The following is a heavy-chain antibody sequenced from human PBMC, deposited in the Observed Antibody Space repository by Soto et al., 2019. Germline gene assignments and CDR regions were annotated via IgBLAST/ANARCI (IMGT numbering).Heavy chain of an antibody. CDR2: ISWNSGSI. V-gene: IGHV3-9*01. Sequence: EVQLVESGGGLVQPGRSLRLSCAASGFTFDDYAMHWVRQAPGKGLEWVSGISWNSGSIGYADSVKGRFTISRDNAKNSLYLQMNSLRAEDTALYYCAKGSYYGSGSYYNLGDAFDIWGQGTMVTVSS. CDR1: GFTFDDYA. CDR3: AKGSYYGSGSYYNLGDAFDI. J-gene: IGHJ3*02. D-gene: IGHD3-10*01.